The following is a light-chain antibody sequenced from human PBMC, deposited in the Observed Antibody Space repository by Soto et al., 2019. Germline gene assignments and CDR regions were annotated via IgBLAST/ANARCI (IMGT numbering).Light chain of an antibody. Sequence: HSVLTQPPSVAGTPGQRVTSSCTGSSSNIGAGSDVHWYQQLPGTAPKLLIYGNSNRPSGVPDRFSGSKSGTSASLAITGLQAEDEADYYCQSYDSSLSGSRVFGTGTKLTVL. CDR2: GNS. CDR1: SSNIGAGSD. V-gene: IGLV1-40*01. CDR3: QSYDSSLSGSRV. J-gene: IGLJ1*01.